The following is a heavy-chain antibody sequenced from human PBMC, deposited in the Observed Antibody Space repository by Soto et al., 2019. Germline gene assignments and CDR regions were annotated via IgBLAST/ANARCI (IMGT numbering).Heavy chain of an antibody. CDR2: INCYNGNK. Sequence: GASVKVSCKTSGYTFTSYGVSWVRQAPGQGLEWMGWINCYNGNKNYAQKFRGRITLTTETSTSTAYMELKTLRPDDTAVYYCARDVEFWRGYFDSWGQGTLVTVS. V-gene: IGHV1-18*04. CDR3: ARDVEFWRGYFDS. CDR1: GYTFTSYG. J-gene: IGHJ4*02. D-gene: IGHD3-3*01.